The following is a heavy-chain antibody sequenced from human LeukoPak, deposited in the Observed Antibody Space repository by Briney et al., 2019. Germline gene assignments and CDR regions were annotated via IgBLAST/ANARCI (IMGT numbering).Heavy chain of an antibody. J-gene: IGHJ4*02. Sequence: ASVKVSCKASGYTFTDYYLHWVRQAPGQGFEWMGWVNPNSGDTNYAQKFQGRVTMTRDTSISTAYMELSRLRSDDTAVYYCATAGSHYDLFLIDYWGQGTLVTVSS. CDR2: VNPNSGDT. V-gene: IGHV1-2*02. CDR1: GYTFTDYY. D-gene: IGHD3-9*01. CDR3: ATAGSHYDLFLIDY.